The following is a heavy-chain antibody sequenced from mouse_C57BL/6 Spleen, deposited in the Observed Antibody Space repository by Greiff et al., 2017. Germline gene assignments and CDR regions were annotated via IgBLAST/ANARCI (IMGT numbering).Heavy chain of an antibody. CDR1: GFTFSSYA. Sequence: EVQLVESGGGLVKPGGSLKLSCAASGFTFSSYAMSWVRQTPEKRLEWVATISDGGSYTYYPDNVKGRFTISRDNAKNNLYLQMSHLTSEDTAMYYWARDRAGYGRSFDYWGQGTTLTVSS. CDR3: ARDRAGYGRSFDY. CDR2: ISDGGSYT. V-gene: IGHV5-4*01. J-gene: IGHJ2*01. D-gene: IGHD1-1*01.